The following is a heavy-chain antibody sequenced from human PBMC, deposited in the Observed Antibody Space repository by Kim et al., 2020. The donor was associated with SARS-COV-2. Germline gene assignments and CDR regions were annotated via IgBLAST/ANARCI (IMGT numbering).Heavy chain of an antibody. CDR2: INPSGGST. V-gene: IGHV1-46*01. Sequence: ASVKVSCKASGYTFTSYYMHWVRQAPGQGLEWMGIINPSGGSTSYAQKFQGRVTMTRDTSTSTVYMELSSLRSEDTAMYYCARCLPTRGRFDYWGQGTLVTVSS. CDR1: GYTFTSYY. CDR3: ARCLPTRGRFDY. J-gene: IGHJ4*02.